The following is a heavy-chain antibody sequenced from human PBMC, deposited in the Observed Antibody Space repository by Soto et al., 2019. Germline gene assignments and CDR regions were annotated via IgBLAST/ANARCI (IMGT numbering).Heavy chain of an antibody. J-gene: IGHJ6*02. CDR1: GDSVSSNSAA. D-gene: IGHD6-13*01. CDR3: ARAFHGYLSRYYYGMDV. V-gene: IGHV6-1*01. Sequence: SETLSLTCAISGDSVSSNSAAWNWIRQSPSRGLEWLGRTYYRSKWYNDYAVSVKSRITINPDTSKNQFSLQLNSVTPEDTAVYYCARAFHGYLSRYYYGMDVWGQGTTVTVSS. CDR2: TYYRSKWYN.